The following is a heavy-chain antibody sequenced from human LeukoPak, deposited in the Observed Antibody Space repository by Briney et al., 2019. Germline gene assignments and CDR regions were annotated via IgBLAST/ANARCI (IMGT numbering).Heavy chain of an antibody. CDR1: GFTFSSYE. CDR3: ARGGSWSGYFSSGYYYGMDV. Sequence: QAGGSLRLSCAASGFTFSSYEMNWVRQAPGKGLEWVSYISSSSSTIYYADSVKGRFTISRDNAKNSLYLQMNSLRAEDTAVYYCARGGSWSGYFSSGYYYGMDVWGQGTTVTVSS. D-gene: IGHD3-3*01. CDR2: ISSSSSTI. J-gene: IGHJ6*02. V-gene: IGHV3-48*03.